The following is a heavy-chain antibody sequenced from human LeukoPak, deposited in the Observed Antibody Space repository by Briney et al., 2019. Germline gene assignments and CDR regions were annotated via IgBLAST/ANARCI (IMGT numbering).Heavy chain of an antibody. CDR2: IDTSSTTM. Sequence: GGSLRLSCAASGLTFSKYSMTWVRQAPGKGLEWVSFIDTSSTTMYYADSVKGRFTISRDNAKNSLYLQMNSLKVEDTAIYYCARDNWVDCWGQGTPVTVSS. CDR3: ARDNWVDC. V-gene: IGHV3-48*04. J-gene: IGHJ5*01. CDR1: GLTFSKYS.